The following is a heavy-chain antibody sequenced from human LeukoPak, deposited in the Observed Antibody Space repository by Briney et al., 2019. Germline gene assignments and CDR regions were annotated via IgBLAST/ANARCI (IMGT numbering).Heavy chain of an antibody. V-gene: IGHV1-18*01. CDR1: AYTFSSYG. CDR3: ARVGGPCNYGYYYAMDV. CDR2: ISPYNGYT. J-gene: IGHJ6*02. D-gene: IGHD2/OR15-2a*01. Sequence: GASVKVSCKASAYTFSSYGVSWVRQAPGQGLEWMGWISPYNGYTNYAQKVQGRVTMTTDTSTSTAYMELRSLRSDDTAVYYCARVGGPCNYGYYYAMDVWGQGTTVTVSS.